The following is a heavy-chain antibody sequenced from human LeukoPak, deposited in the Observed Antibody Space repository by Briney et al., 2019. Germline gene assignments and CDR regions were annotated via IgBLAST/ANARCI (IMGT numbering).Heavy chain of an antibody. CDR1: GYTFTNYG. D-gene: IGHD2-8*01. Sequence: GASVKVSCKTSGYTFTNYGISWVRQAPGQGLEWMRWISPYNGNTIYAQKLQGRVTVTTDTSTSTAYMELRSLRSDDTAVYYCTRTVLDCKNGVCYDYWGQGTLVTVSS. V-gene: IGHV1-18*01. J-gene: IGHJ4*02. CDR2: ISPYNGNT. CDR3: TRTVLDCKNGVCYDY.